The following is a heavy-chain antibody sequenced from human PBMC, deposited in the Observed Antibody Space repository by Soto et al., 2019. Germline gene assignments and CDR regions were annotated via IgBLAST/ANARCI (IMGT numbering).Heavy chain of an antibody. D-gene: IGHD1-26*01. CDR1: GFTFSSYA. V-gene: IGHV3-23*01. J-gene: IGHJ4*02. Sequence: VQLLESGGGLVQPGGSLRLSCAASGFTFSSYAMSWVRQAPGKGLEWVSTIKYNGISTFYANSVKGRFTISRDNSKTTLYVQMNSLRAEDTAVYYCEKNWELEDWGQGTLVTVSS. CDR2: IKYNGIST. CDR3: EKNWELED.